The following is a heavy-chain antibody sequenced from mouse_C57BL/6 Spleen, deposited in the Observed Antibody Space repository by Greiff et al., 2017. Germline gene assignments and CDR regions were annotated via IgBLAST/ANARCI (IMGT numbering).Heavy chain of an antibody. Sequence: QVTLKEPGPGLLQPSQTLSLTCTFSGFSLSTFGMGVGWLRQPSGMGLDWLAPIWWDDDKYYNPSLKSQLTISKVTDKNQVFLKFAKVDTADTATYYWSRREGSILGDYFDYWGQGTTLTVSS. D-gene: IGHD3-1*01. CDR3: SRREGSILGDYFDY. CDR2: IWWDDDK. V-gene: IGHV8-8*01. J-gene: IGHJ2*01. CDR1: GFSLSTFGMG.